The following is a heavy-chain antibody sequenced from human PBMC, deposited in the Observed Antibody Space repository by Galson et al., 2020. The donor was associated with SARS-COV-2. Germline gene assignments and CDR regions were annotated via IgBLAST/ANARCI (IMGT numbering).Heavy chain of an antibody. CDR1: GYTFTANY. D-gene: IGHD5-12*01. CDR2: ISPNSGDT. CDR3: ARLDILDY. Sequence: ASVTVSCKASGYTFTANYIHWVRQAPGQGLGWMGWISPNSGDTNLAQKFQGRVTMTRDTSINTAYMEVTRLISDDTAVYYCARLDILDYWGQGTLVTVPP. J-gene: IGHJ4*02. V-gene: IGHV1-2*02.